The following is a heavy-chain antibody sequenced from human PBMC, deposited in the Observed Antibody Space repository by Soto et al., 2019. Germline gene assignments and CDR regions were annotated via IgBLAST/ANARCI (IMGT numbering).Heavy chain of an antibody. CDR2: IKSKTDGGTT. Sequence: EVQLVESGGGLVKPGGPLRLSCAASGFTFSNAWMSWVRQAPGKGLEWVGRIKSKTDGGTTDYAAPVKGRFTISRDDSKNTLYLQMNSLKTEDTAVYYCTTDQGYYYGMDVWGQGTTVTVSS. CDR1: GFTFSNAW. V-gene: IGHV3-15*01. J-gene: IGHJ6*02. CDR3: TTDQGYYYGMDV.